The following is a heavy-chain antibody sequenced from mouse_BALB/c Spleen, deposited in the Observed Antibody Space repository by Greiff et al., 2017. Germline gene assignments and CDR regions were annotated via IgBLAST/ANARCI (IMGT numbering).Heavy chain of an antibody. J-gene: IGHJ2*01. Sequence: VQLQQPGAELVKPGASVKLSCKASGYTFTSYWMHWVKQRPGQGLEWIGEIDPSDSYTNYNQKFKGKATLTVDKSSSTAYMQLSSLTSEDSAVYYCAARYDRRVDYWGQGTTLTVSS. D-gene: IGHD2-12*01. CDR2: IDPSDSYT. CDR3: AARYDRRVDY. CDR1: GYTFTSYW. V-gene: IGHV1-69*02.